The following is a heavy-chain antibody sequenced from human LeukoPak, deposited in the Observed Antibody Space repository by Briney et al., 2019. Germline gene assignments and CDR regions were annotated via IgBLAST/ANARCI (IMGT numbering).Heavy chain of an antibody. CDR3: ARPKNWGSTGIFDY. CDR1: GYTFTSYY. D-gene: IGHD7-27*01. Sequence: ASVKVSCKASGYTFTSYYMHWVRQAPGQGLEWMGWINPNSGGTNYAQKFQGRVTMTRDTSISTAYMELSRLRSDDTAVYYCARPKNWGSTGIFDYWGQGTLVTVSS. CDR2: INPNSGGT. V-gene: IGHV1-2*02. J-gene: IGHJ4*02.